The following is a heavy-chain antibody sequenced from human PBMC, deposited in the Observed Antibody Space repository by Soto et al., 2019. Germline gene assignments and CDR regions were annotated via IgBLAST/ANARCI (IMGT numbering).Heavy chain of an antibody. V-gene: IGHV4-39*01. CDR2: IYYSGST. J-gene: IGHJ3*02. Sequence: SDTLSLTCTVSGGSIRSSNYFWGWIRQPPGKGLEWIGSIYYSGSTYYNPSLKSRVTISADTSKNQFSLKLNSVTAADTAVYYCARPPTASLDAFEIWGQGIMVNVSS. CDR1: GGSIRSSNYF. CDR3: ARPPTASLDAFEI.